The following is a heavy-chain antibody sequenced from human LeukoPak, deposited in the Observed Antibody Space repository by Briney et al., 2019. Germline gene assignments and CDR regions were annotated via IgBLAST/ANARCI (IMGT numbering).Heavy chain of an antibody. CDR2: INPSCGST. Sequence: ASVKVSCKASGYTFTSYYMHWVRQAAGQGLEWMGIINPSCGSTSYAQKFQGRATMTRDTSTSTVYMELSSLRSQDTAVYYCARVGSYYYDSSGYYYYYGMDVWGQGTTVTVSS. V-gene: IGHV1-46*01. J-gene: IGHJ6*02. CDR3: ARVGSYYYDSSGYYYYYGMDV. CDR1: GYTFTSYY. D-gene: IGHD3-22*01.